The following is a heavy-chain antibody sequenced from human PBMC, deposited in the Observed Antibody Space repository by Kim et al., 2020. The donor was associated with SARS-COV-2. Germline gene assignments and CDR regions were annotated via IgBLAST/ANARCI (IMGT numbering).Heavy chain of an antibody. Sequence: TLSLTCTVSGGSFSSDDYSWSWVRQPPGKGLEWIAYINNSGKTYYNPSLKSRVAMSRDPSKSQFSLRLTSVTAADTAVYYCARVDDYRTSVNFDSWGQGTLVTVSS. CDR3: ARVDDYRTSVNFDS. J-gene: IGHJ4*02. V-gene: IGHV4-30-4*01. CDR2: INNSGKT. D-gene: IGHD4-4*01. CDR1: GGSFSSDDYS.